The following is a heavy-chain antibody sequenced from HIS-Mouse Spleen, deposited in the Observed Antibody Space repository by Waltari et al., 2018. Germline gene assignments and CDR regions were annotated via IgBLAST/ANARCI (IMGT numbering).Heavy chain of an antibody. CDR2: INHSGST. J-gene: IGHJ4*02. CDR3: ATRGYSYGLDY. V-gene: IGHV4-34*01. CDR1: GGSFSGYY. D-gene: IGHD5-18*01. Sequence: QVQLQQWGAGLLKPSETLSLTCAFYGGSFSGYYGSWIRQPPGKGLEWIGEINHSGSTNYNPSLKSRVTISVDTSKNQFSLKLSSVTAADTAVYYCATRGYSYGLDYWGQGTLVTVSS.